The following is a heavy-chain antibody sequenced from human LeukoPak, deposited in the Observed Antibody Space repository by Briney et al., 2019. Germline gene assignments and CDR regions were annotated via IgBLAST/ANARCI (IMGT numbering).Heavy chain of an antibody. D-gene: IGHD6-19*01. Sequence: GGSLRLSCAASGFTSSNAWMSWVRQAPGKGLEWVGCIKSKTDGGTTDYAAPVKGRFTISRDDSKNTLYLQMNSLKTEDTAVYYCTTEDSSGWYRAYYFDYWGQGTLVTVSS. CDR3: TTEDSSGWYRAYYFDY. V-gene: IGHV3-15*01. CDR1: GFTSSNAW. CDR2: IKSKTDGGTT. J-gene: IGHJ4*02.